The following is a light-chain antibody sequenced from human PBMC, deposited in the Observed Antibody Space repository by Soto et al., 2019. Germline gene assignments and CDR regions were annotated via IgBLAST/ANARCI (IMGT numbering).Light chain of an antibody. J-gene: IGKJ1*01. CDR1: QSVNSN. CDR2: GAS. Sequence: ETVMTQSPATLSVSPGERATLSCRASQSVNSNLAWYQQKLGQAPRVLIYGASTRATGIPDRFSGSGSGTEFILTISGLQSEDFAVYYCQEYNTWPWTFGQGTKVDIK. CDR3: QEYNTWPWT. V-gene: IGKV3-15*01.